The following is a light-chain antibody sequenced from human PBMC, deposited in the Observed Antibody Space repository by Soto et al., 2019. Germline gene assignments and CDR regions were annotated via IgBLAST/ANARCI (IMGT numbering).Light chain of an antibody. CDR2: GAS. CDR3: LEHNTYPFT. Sequence: DFQMTQSPSSLSASVGDRVTITCRASQGIGDDLGWYQQRPGEVPKRLIYGASILPSGVPSRFSGSGSGTEFTLTISGLQPEDFATYYCLEHNTYPFTFGGGTNVEIK. J-gene: IGKJ4*01. V-gene: IGKV1-17*01. CDR1: QGIGDD.